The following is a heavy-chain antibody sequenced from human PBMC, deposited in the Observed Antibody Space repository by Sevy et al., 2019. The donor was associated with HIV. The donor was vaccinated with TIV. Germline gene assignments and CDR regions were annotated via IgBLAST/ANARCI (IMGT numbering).Heavy chain of an antibody. D-gene: IGHD5-18*01. J-gene: IGHJ6*02. V-gene: IGHV3-21*01. CDR2: ISSSHSYI. CDR3: ARDVDTSRLYYGMDV. CDR1: GFTFSTYS. Sequence: GSLRLSCAASGFTFSTYSMNWVRQAPGKGLEWVSSISSSHSYIYYADSVKGRFTISRDNAKNSLYLQMNSLRAEDTAVYYCARDVDTSRLYYGMDVWGQWTTVTVSS.